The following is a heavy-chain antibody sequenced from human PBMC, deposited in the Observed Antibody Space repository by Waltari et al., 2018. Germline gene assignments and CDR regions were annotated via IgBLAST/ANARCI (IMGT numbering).Heavy chain of an antibody. V-gene: IGHV3-53*01. J-gene: IGHJ4*02. CDR1: GFTVGSTY. CDR3: ASQSPVTTYYFDY. D-gene: IGHD4-17*01. Sequence: EVQLVESGGGLIQPGGSLRLSCSASGFTVGSTYLSWVRQAPGKGLEWVSVIYSGGNTYYADSVKGRFTISRDNSKNTLYLQMNSLRAEDTAVYYCASQSPVTTYYFDYWGQGTLVTVSS. CDR2: IYSGGNT.